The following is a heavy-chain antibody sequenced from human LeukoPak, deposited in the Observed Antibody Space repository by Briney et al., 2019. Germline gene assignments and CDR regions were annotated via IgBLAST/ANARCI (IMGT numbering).Heavy chain of an antibody. CDR1: GRSFSGYY. CDR3: ARDLMGFGGPLYAFDI. V-gene: IGHV4-34*01. Sequence: PSETLSLTCAVYGRSFSGYYWSWVRQPPGKVLEWIGEIKHSGSTNNNPSLKSRVTRSVDPSKSQFSLELGSVTAADTDVYYCARDLMGFGGPLYAFDIWGQGTMVTVSS. D-gene: IGHD3-10*01. J-gene: IGHJ3*02. CDR2: IKHSGST.